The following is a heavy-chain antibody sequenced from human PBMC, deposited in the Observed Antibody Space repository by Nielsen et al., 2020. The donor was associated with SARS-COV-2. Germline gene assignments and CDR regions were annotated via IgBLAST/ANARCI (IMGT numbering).Heavy chain of an antibody. J-gene: IGHJ4*02. V-gene: IGHV3-23*01. CDR3: AKDWRDFDWLDY. Sequence: GESLKISCAASGFTFSSYEMNWVRQAPGKGLEWVSAISGSGGSTYYADSVKGRFTISRDNSKNTLYLQMNSLRAEDTAVYYCAKDWRDFDWLDYWGQGTLVTVSS. CDR1: GFTFSSYE. CDR2: ISGSGGST. D-gene: IGHD3-9*01.